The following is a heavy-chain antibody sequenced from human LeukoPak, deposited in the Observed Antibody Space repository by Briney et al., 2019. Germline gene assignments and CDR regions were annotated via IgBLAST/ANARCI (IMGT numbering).Heavy chain of an antibody. CDR3: ARGKNDYVWGSYRLFDY. V-gene: IGHV1-24*01. D-gene: IGHD3-16*02. CDR2: FDPEDGET. J-gene: IGHJ4*02. Sequence: ASVKVSCKVSGYTLTELSMHWVRQAPGKGLEWMGGFDPEDGETIYAQKFQGRVTMTEDTSTDTAYMELSRLRSDDTAVYYCARGKNDYVWGSYRLFDYWGQGTLVAVSS. CDR1: GYTLTELS.